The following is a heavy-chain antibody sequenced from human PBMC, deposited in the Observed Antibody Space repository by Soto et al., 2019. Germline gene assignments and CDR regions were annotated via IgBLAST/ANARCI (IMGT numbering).Heavy chain of an antibody. V-gene: IGHV1-69*01. D-gene: IGHD4-17*01. CDR3: AKEKTAYGGLAHY. Sequence: QVQLVQSGAEVKKPGSSVKVSCKVSGGDFNNYVITWVRQAPGQGLEWMGGIIPFYGATNYAQNFQGRITITADGSTSTAYMELSSLMSDDTAVYYCAKEKTAYGGLAHYWGQGTLVTVSS. CDR2: IIPFYGAT. J-gene: IGHJ4*02. CDR1: GGDFNNYV.